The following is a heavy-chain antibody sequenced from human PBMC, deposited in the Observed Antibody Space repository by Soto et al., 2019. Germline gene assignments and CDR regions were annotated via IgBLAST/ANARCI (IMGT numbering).Heavy chain of an antibody. V-gene: IGHV3-7*03. Sequence: GWSLRLSCEGFGLTFSPYWMTWVRQAPGKGLEWVASIKEDGSVKNYADSVKGRFTVARDNVKRAMFLQMTSVRADDTAVYFCARDVSSEYASILDVWGRGARVTVSS. CDR2: IKEDGSVK. CDR1: GLTFSPYW. J-gene: IGHJ4*02. D-gene: IGHD3-3*01. CDR3: ARDVSSEYASILDV.